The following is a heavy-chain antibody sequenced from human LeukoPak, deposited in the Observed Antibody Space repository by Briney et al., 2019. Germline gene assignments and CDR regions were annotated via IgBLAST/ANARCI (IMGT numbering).Heavy chain of an antibody. CDR2: IYHSGST. D-gene: IGHD6-6*01. Sequence: PSETLSLTCTVSGYSISSGYYWGWIRQPPGKGLEWIGSIYHSGSTYYNPSLKSRVTISVDTSKNQFSLKLSSVTAADTAVHYCARDGVEYSSSSDAFDIWGQGTMVTVSS. J-gene: IGHJ3*02. V-gene: IGHV4-38-2*02. CDR1: GYSISSGYY. CDR3: ARDGVEYSSSSDAFDI.